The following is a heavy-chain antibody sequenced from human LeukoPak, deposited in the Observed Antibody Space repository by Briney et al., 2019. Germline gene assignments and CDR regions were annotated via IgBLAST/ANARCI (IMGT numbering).Heavy chain of an antibody. CDR1: GSLFTSYW. D-gene: IGHD5-12*01. J-gene: IGHJ4*02. Sequence: GASLQISCKGSGSLFTSYWISGGRQLPGKGLEGMGRIDPSDSYTNYSPSFQGHVTISADKSISTAYLQWSSLKASDTAMYYCARSGYSGYDNTFDYWGQGTLVTVSS. CDR2: IDPSDSYT. V-gene: IGHV5-10-1*01. CDR3: ARSGYSGYDNTFDY.